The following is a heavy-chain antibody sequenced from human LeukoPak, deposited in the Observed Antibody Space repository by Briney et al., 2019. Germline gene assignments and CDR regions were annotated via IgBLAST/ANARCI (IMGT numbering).Heavy chain of an antibody. V-gene: IGHV3-30*18. CDR2: ISADESNE. CDR1: GFTFSTFN. Sequence: GGSLRLSCAASGFTFSTFNMHWVRQAPGKGPEWVALISADESNEYYADSVKGRFTISRDNSKNTVYLQMNSLRTEDTAVYHCAKDLAGSYYGGGQRYYFDYWGQGTLVTVSS. CDR3: AKDLAGSYYGGGQRYYFDY. J-gene: IGHJ4*02. D-gene: IGHD3-10*01.